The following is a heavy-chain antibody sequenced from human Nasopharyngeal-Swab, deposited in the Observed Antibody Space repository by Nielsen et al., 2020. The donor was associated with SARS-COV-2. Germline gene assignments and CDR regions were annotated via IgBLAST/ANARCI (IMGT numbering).Heavy chain of an antibody. J-gene: IGHJ6*02. CDR1: GGTFSSYA. Sequence: SVKVSCKASGGTFSSYAISWVRQAPGQGLEWMGGIIPIFGTANYAQKSQGRVTITADKSTSTAYMELSSLRSEDTAVYYCARDSSDSYYGMDVWGQGTTVTVSS. CDR2: IIPIFGTA. V-gene: IGHV1-69*06. CDR3: ARDSSDSYYGMDV.